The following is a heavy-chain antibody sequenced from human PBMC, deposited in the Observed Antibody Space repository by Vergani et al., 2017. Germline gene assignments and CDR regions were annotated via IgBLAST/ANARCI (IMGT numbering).Heavy chain of an antibody. CDR2: ISYDGSNK. D-gene: IGHD2-15*01. Sequence: QVQLVESGGGVVQPGRSLRLSCAASGFTFSSYAMHWVRQAPGKGLEWVAVISYDGSNKYYADSVKGRFTISRDNSKNTLYLQMNSLRAEDTAVYYCARGGGKGYCSGGSCYRGMDVWGQGITVTVSS. CDR3: ARGGGKGYCSGGSCYRGMDV. J-gene: IGHJ6*02. V-gene: IGHV3-30-3*01. CDR1: GFTFSSYA.